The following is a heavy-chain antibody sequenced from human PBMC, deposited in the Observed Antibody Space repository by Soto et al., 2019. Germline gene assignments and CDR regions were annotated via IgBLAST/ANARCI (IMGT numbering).Heavy chain of an antibody. CDR3: ARERYSYGFNY. D-gene: IGHD5-18*01. Sequence: PGGSLRLSCAASGFAVGCFYMNWVRQAPGKGLEWVSVMFTTGTTYYADSVKGRFTISRDDSKNTLYLQMNSLRAEDTAVYYCARERYSYGFNYWGQGTVVTVSS. V-gene: IGHV3-53*01. J-gene: IGHJ4*02. CDR2: MFTTGTT. CDR1: GFAVGCFY.